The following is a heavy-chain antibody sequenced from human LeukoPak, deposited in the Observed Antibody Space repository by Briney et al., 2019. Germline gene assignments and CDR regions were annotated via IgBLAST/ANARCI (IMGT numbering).Heavy chain of an antibody. V-gene: IGHV3-7*01. J-gene: IGHJ4*02. CDR3: ARDSQSYYYGSGSLFDY. D-gene: IGHD3-10*01. CDR1: GFTFSSYA. CDR2: IKQDGSEK. Sequence: PGGSLRLSCAASGFTFSSYAMSWVRQAPGKGLEWVANIKQDGSEKYYVDSVKGRFTISRDNAKNSLYLQMNSLRAEDTAVYYCARDSQSYYYGSGSLFDYWGQGTLVTVSS.